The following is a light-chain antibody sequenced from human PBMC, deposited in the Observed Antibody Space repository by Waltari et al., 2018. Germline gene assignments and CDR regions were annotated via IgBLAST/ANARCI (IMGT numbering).Light chain of an antibody. CDR3: SSYTSSSTLV. V-gene: IGLV2-14*01. Sequence: QSALTQPASVSGSPGQSITISCTGTSRAVGGYNYVSWYQQPPGKAPKVRIYDVSNRPSGVSNRFSGSKSGNTASLTISGLQAEDEADYYCSSYTSSSTLVFGTGTKVTVL. CDR2: DVS. CDR1: SRAVGGYNY. J-gene: IGLJ1*01.